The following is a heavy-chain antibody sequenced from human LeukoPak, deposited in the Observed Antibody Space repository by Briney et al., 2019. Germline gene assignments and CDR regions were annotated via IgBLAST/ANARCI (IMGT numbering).Heavy chain of an antibody. V-gene: IGHV3-48*01. J-gene: IGHJ5*02. Sequence: PGGSLRLSCAASGFTFSSYTMNWVRQAPGKGLEWVSYISISSNTIYYADSVKGRFTISRDNAKKSLYLQMNSLRAEDTAVYYCARGPPLFDPWGQGTLVTVSS. CDR2: ISISSNTI. CDR1: GFTFSSYT. CDR3: ARGPPLFDP.